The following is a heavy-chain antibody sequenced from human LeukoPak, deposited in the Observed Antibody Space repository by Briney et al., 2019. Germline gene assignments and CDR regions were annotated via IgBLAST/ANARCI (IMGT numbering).Heavy chain of an antibody. J-gene: IGHJ6*02. CDR1: GGSISSGDYY. Sequence: SETLSLTCTVSGGSISSGDYYWSWIRQHPGKGLEWIGSIYYSGTTYCNPSLKSRVTISVDTSKNQFSLNLGSVTAADTAVYYCARAGYCSSISCYSSYYYGMDVWGQGTTVTVSS. CDR3: ARAGYCSSISCYSSYYYGMDV. V-gene: IGHV4-31*03. D-gene: IGHD2-2*01. CDR2: IYYSGTT.